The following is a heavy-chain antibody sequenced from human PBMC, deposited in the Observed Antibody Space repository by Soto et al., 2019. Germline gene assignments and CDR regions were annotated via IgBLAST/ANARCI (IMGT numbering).Heavy chain of an antibody. Sequence: QVLLVQSGAEVKKPGATVRVSCKASGYGFSNNYMHWVRQAPGQGLEWMGIINPSGGNTSISQKFQGRVTMTTPTSTSIAYMELRSLTSEATAVYYCGRVGSFYFDSRIDSWGQGTLVTVSS. J-gene: IGHJ4*02. CDR2: INPSGGNT. CDR1: GYGFSNNY. D-gene: IGHD3-10*01. V-gene: IGHV1-46*01. CDR3: GRVGSFYFDSRIDS.